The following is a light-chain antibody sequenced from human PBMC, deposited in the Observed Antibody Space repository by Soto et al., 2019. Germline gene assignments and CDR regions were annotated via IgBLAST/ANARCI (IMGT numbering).Light chain of an antibody. CDR3: QHYVTWPLT. V-gene: IGKV3D-15*01. Sequence: EVVMTQSPATLSVSPGERATLSCRASQSVTSNYLAWYQQKPGQAPRLLIFDASNRAAGIPARFSGSGSGTDFTLIISSLESEDFAVYYCQHYVTWPLTFGGGTKVDIK. J-gene: IGKJ4*01. CDR2: DAS. CDR1: QSVTSN.